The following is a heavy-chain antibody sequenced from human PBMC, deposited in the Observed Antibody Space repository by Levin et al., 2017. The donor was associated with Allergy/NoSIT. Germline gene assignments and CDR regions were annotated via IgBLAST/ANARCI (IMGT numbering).Heavy chain of an antibody. CDR2: INPSGGST. CDR3: ARGLGKSSSWYGHYDY. V-gene: IGHV1-46*01. J-gene: IGHJ4*02. CDR1: GYTFTSYY. D-gene: IGHD6-13*01. Sequence: ASVKVSCKASGYTFTSYYMHWVRQAPGQGLEWMGIINPSGGSTSYAQKFQGRVTMTRDTSTSTVYMELSSLRSEDTAVYYCARGLGKSSSWYGHYDYWGQGTLVTVSS.